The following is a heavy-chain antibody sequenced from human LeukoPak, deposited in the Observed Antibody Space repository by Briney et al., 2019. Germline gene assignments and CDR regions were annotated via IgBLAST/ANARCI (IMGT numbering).Heavy chain of an antibody. Sequence: PGGSLRLSCAASGFTFDDYAMHWVRQAPGKGLEWVSGISWNSGSIGYADSVKGRFTISRDNAKNTLYLQMNGLRVEDTAVYYCVVWGEDRSGHRFDFWGQGTLVTVSS. V-gene: IGHV3-9*01. J-gene: IGHJ4*02. CDR2: ISWNSGSI. CDR1: GFTFDDYA. D-gene: IGHD3-22*01. CDR3: VVWGEDRSGHRFDF.